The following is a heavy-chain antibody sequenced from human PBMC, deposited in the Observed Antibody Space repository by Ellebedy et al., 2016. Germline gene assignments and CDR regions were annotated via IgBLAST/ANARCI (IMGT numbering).Heavy chain of an antibody. V-gene: IGHV3-33*08. Sequence: GGSLRLSCAASGFTFSSYGMHWVRQAPGKGLEWVAVIWYDGSNKYYADSVKGRFTISRDNSKNTLYLQMNSLRAEDTAVYYCARAGSGWNYYYYYGMDVWGQGTTVTVSS. CDR2: IWYDGSNK. CDR3: ARAGSGWNYYYYYGMDV. J-gene: IGHJ6*02. D-gene: IGHD6-19*01. CDR1: GFTFSSYG.